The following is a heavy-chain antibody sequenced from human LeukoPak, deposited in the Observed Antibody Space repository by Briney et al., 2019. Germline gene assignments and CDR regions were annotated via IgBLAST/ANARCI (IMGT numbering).Heavy chain of an antibody. CDR2: FDPEDGET. Sequence: ASVKVSCKVSGYTLTELSLHWVRQAPGIGLEWMGGFDPEDGETIYAQKFQGRVTMTEDTSTDTAYMELSSLRSEDTAVYYCATFLYGDYDYWGQGTLVTVSS. J-gene: IGHJ4*02. CDR1: GYTLTELS. V-gene: IGHV1-24*01. CDR3: ATFLYGDYDY. D-gene: IGHD4-17*01.